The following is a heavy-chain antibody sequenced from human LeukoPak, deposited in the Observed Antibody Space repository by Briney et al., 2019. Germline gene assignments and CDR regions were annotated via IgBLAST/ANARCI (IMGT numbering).Heavy chain of an antibody. J-gene: IGHJ5*02. Sequence: ASVKVSCKASGYTFTSYGISWVRQAPGQGLEWMGWISAYNGNRNYAQKLQGRVTMTTDTSTSTAYMELRSLRSDDTAVYYCARDPYGSGSYYNDNWFDPWGQGTLVTVSS. V-gene: IGHV1-18*01. D-gene: IGHD3-10*01. CDR1: GYTFTSYG. CDR2: ISAYNGNR. CDR3: ARDPYGSGSYYNDNWFDP.